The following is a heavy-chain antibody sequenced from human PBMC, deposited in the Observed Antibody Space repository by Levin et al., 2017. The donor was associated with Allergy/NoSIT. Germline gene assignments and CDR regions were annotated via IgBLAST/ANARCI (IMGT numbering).Heavy chain of an antibody. J-gene: IGHJ5*02. CDR2: VNPADSDT. Sequence: SGGSLRLSCVPSGYTFTDYWIGWVRQLPGKGLEWVGIVNPADSDTRYSPSFEGHVTISADKSINTAYLQWDTLRASDTATYYCARHGPWVALGRYDTWGRGTLVTVSS. CDR3: ARHGPWVALGRYDT. D-gene: IGHD2-15*01. CDR1: GYTFTDYW. V-gene: IGHV5-51*01.